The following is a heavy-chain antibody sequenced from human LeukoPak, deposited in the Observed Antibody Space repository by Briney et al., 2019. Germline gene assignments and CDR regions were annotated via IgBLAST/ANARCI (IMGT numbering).Heavy chain of an antibody. V-gene: IGHV5-51*01. CDR1: GYXFTTYW. Sequence: PGESLKISCNGSGYXFTTYWIGWVRQMPGKGLEWMGIIYPGDSDTRYSPSFRGQVTISADKSISTAYLQWSSLKASDTAMYYCARLPNWNEEFDPWGQGTLVTVSS. CDR3: ARLPNWNEEFDP. CDR2: IYPGDSDT. J-gene: IGHJ5*02. D-gene: IGHD1-1*01.